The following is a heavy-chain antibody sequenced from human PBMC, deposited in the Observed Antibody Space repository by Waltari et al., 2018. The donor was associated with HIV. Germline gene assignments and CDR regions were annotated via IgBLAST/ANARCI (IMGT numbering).Heavy chain of an antibody. V-gene: IGHV3-13*01. CDR2: IGTAGDT. Sequence: EVQLVESGGGLVQPGGSLRLSCAASGVTFSNYDMHWVRQATGKGLEWVSGIGTAGDTYYPGSVKGRFTISRENAKNSLHLQMNSLRAGDTAVYYCVRICKLNCYYYYGMDVWGQGTTVTVSS. J-gene: IGHJ6*02. CDR3: VRICKLNCYYYYGMDV. D-gene: IGHD1-1*01. CDR1: GVTFSNYD.